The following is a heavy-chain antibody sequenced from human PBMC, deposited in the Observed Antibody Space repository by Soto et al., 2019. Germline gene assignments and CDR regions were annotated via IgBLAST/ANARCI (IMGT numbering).Heavy chain of an antibody. V-gene: IGHV1-8*01. CDR2: MNPNSGNT. J-gene: IGHJ6*03. D-gene: IGHD3-10*01. CDR3: ARAYTMVRGDRYYYMDV. Sequence: ASVKVSCKASGYTFTSYDMKWVRQATEQGLEWMGWMNPNSGNTGYAQKFQGRVTMTRNTSISTAYMELSSLRSEDTAVYYCARAYTMVRGDRYYYMDVWGKGTTVTVSS. CDR1: GYTFTSYD.